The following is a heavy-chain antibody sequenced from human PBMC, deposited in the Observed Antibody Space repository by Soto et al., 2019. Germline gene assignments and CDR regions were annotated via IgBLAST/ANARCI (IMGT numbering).Heavy chain of an antibody. D-gene: IGHD3-22*01. CDR3: TTGLSNGYYNFDY. CDR1: GFTFSNAW. V-gene: IGHV3-15*01. Sequence: GGSLRLSCAASGFTFSNAWMSWVRQAPGKGLEWVGRIKGEADGGTTDYAAPVKGRITIPRDHSKDTLYLQMNSLKTEDTAVYYCTTGLSNGYYNFDYWGQGTPVTVSS. J-gene: IGHJ4*02. CDR2: IKGEADGGTT.